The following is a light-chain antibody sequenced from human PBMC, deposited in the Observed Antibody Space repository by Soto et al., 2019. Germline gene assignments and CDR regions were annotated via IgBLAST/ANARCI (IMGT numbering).Light chain of an antibody. Sequence: QSVLTQPPSVSGAPGQRVTISCTGSSSNIVAGYDVDWYQQLPGTAHKLLIYGNNNRPSGVPDRFSGSKSGTSASLAITGLQAEDEADYYCQSYDSSLSGVFGGGTKVTVL. CDR2: GNN. CDR3: QSYDSSLSGV. J-gene: IGLJ3*02. CDR1: SSNIVAGYD. V-gene: IGLV1-40*01.